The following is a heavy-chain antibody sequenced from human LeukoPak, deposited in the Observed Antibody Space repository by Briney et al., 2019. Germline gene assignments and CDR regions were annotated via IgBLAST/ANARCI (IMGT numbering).Heavy chain of an antibody. CDR1: GFTFDDYG. CDR3: ARDEALSYYDFWSGYYSYSSMDV. Sequence: GGSLRLSCAASGFTFDDYGMSWVRQAPGKGLEWVSSISSSSSYIYYADSVKGRFTISRDNAKNSLYLQMNSLRAEDTAVYYCARDEALSYYDFWSGYYSYSSMDVWGKGTTVTVSS. J-gene: IGHJ6*03. V-gene: IGHV3-21*01. CDR2: ISSSSSYI. D-gene: IGHD3-3*01.